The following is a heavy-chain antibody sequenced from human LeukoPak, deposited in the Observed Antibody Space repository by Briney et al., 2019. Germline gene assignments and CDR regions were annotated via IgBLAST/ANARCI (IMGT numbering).Heavy chain of an antibody. CDR3: AKVRSMVRGDYYFDY. CDR1: GFTFDDYA. CDR2: ISWNSGSI. Sequence: PGGSPRLSCAASGFTFDDYAMHWVRQAPGKGLEWVSGISWNSGSIGYADSVKGRFTISRDNAKNSLYLQMNSLRAEDTALYYCAKVRSMVRGDYYFDYWGQGTLVTVSS. J-gene: IGHJ4*02. D-gene: IGHD3-10*01. V-gene: IGHV3-9*01.